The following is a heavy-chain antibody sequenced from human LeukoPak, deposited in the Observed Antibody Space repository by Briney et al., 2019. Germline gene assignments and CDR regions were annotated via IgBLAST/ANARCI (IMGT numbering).Heavy chain of an antibody. CDR3: ARWKRAAVTTFDAFDI. CDR1: GGSFSGYY. Sequence: SETLSLTCAVYGGSFSGYYWSWIRQPPGKGLEWIGEINHSGSTNYNPSLKGRVTLSVDTSNNQFSLKLSSVTAADTAVYYCARWKRAAVTTFDAFDIWGQGTMVTVSS. CDR2: INHSGST. J-gene: IGHJ3*02. D-gene: IGHD4-17*01. V-gene: IGHV4-34*01.